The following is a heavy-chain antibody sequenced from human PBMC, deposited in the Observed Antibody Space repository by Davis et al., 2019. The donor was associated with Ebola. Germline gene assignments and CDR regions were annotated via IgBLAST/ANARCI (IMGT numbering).Heavy chain of an antibody. Sequence: GESLKISCAASGFTFSSYWMSWVRQAPGKGLEWVASIKQDGSVKYYVDSVKGRFTISRDNAKNSLHLQMNSLTVDDTAFYYCARERGAYDGVGQPCDYWGQGTLVTVSS. CDR1: GFTFSSYW. CDR2: IKQDGSVK. CDR3: ARERGAYDGVGQPCDY. V-gene: IGHV3-7*01. J-gene: IGHJ4*02. D-gene: IGHD4-23*01.